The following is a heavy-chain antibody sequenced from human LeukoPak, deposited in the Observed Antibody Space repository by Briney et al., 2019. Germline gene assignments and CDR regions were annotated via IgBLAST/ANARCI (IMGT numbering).Heavy chain of an antibody. D-gene: IGHD3-22*01. Sequence: GASVKLSCKASGYTFTSYGISWVRQAPGQGLEWMGWISTYNGNTNYAQKLQGRVTMTTDTSTTTAYMELRSLRSDDTAVYYCARGLTYYYESSGPYYMDVWGKGTTVTISS. V-gene: IGHV1-18*01. J-gene: IGHJ6*03. CDR2: ISTYNGNT. CDR1: GYTFTSYG. CDR3: ARGLTYYYESSGPYYMDV.